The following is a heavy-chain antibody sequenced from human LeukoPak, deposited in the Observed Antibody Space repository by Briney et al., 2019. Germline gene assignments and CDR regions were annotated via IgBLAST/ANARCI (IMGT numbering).Heavy chain of an antibody. CDR2: ISGSGGST. CDR1: GFTFSSYA. Sequence: GGSLRLSCAASGFTFSSYAMSWVRQAPGKGLEWVSAISGSGGSTYYPDSVKGRFTISRDNSKNTLFLQMNSLKDEDTAVYYCVKRPGSSSSGTFEYWGQGTLVTVSS. V-gene: IGHV3-23*01. J-gene: IGHJ4*02. D-gene: IGHD6-6*01. CDR3: VKRPGSSSSGTFEY.